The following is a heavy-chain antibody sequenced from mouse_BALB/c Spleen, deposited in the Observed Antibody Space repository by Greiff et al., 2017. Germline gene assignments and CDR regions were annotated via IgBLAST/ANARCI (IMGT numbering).Heavy chain of an antibody. CDR3: ARPLRPYWYFDV. J-gene: IGHJ1*01. CDR2: ISSGGGST. CDR1: GFAFSSYD. V-gene: IGHV5-12-1*01. D-gene: IGHD1-2*01. Sequence: EVMLVESGGGLVKPGGSLKLSCAASGFAFSSYDMSWVRQTPEKRLEWVAYISSGGGSTYYPDTVKGRFTISRDNSKNTLYLQMSSLKSEDTAVYYCARPLRPYWYFDVWGAGTTVTVAS.